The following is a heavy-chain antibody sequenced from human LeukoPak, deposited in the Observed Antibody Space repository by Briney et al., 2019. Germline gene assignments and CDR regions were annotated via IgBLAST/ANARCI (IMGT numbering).Heavy chain of an antibody. Sequence: GGSLRLSCAASGFTFSSYAMSWVRQAPGKGLEWVSAISGSGGSTYYADSVKGRFTISRDNSKNTLYLQMNSLGAEDTAVYYCARAFRDGYKLSYWGQGTLVTVSS. CDR1: GFTFSSYA. CDR3: ARAFRDGYKLSY. J-gene: IGHJ4*02. V-gene: IGHV3-23*01. D-gene: IGHD5-24*01. CDR2: ISGSGGST.